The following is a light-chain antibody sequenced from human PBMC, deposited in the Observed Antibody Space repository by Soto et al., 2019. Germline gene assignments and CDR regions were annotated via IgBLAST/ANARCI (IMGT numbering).Light chain of an antibody. CDR3: LSYKTDNTFV. J-gene: IGLJ1*01. Sequence: QSVLTQPASVSGSPGQSITVSCTGTSSDIGASNFVSWYQHLPGRAPKVIIFEATNRPSGVSDRFSGSKAGNTASLTISGLQADDEAEYFCLSYKTDNTFVFGTGTKLTV. CDR1: SSDIGASNF. V-gene: IGLV2-14*01. CDR2: EAT.